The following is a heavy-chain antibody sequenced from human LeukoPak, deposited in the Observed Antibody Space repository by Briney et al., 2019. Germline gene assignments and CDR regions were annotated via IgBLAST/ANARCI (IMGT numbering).Heavy chain of an antibody. Sequence: SETLSLTCTVSGGSISSYYWSWIRQPPGKGLEWIGYIYYSGSTNYNPSLKSRVTISVDTSKNQFSLKLSSVTAADTAVSYCASYSSSLYRIDYWGQGTLVTVSS. CDR1: GGSISSYY. D-gene: IGHD6-13*01. J-gene: IGHJ4*02. CDR3: ASYSSSLYRIDY. V-gene: IGHV4-59*01. CDR2: IYYSGST.